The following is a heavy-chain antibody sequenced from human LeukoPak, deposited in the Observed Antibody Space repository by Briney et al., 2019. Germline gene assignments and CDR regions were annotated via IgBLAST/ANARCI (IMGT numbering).Heavy chain of an antibody. CDR1: GDSISTYY. J-gene: IGHJ4*02. Sequence: SETLSLTCTVSGDSISTYYWSWIRQPAGEGLEWIGRIYTSGSTSYNPSLKSRVTMSLDTSKNQFSLRLTSVTAADTAVYYCARKAKVATYFDYWGQGILSPSPQ. D-gene: IGHD2-15*01. CDR3: ARKAKVATYFDY. CDR2: IYTSGST. V-gene: IGHV4-4*07.